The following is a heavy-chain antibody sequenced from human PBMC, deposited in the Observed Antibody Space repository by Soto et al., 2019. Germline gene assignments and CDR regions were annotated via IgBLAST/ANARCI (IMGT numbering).Heavy chain of an antibody. CDR1: RGSISSGTNY. J-gene: IGHJ4*02. V-gene: IGHV4-39*01. CDR3: ARHEAGWYFES. CDR2: LYYSGST. D-gene: IGHD6-25*01. Sequence: PSETLSLTCTVSRGSISSGTNYLAWIRQPPGKGLEWIANLYYSGSTFYNPSLKSRVTIPLDTSKNQFSLKLRSVTAADTAVYYCARHEAGWYFESWGQGTMVTVSS.